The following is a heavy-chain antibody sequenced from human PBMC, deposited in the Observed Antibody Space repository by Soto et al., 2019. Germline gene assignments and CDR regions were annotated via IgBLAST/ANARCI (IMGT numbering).Heavy chain of an antibody. D-gene: IGHD4-17*01. CDR1: GFTFTSSA. CDR2: IVVGRGNT. V-gene: IGHV1-58*01. Sequence: SVKVSCKASGFTFTSSAVQWVRQARGQRLEWIGWIVVGRGNTNYAQKFQERVTITRDMSTSTAYMELSSLRSEDTAVYYCAADRRDYGGNSGYWGQGTLVPVCS. J-gene: IGHJ4*02. CDR3: AADRRDYGGNSGY.